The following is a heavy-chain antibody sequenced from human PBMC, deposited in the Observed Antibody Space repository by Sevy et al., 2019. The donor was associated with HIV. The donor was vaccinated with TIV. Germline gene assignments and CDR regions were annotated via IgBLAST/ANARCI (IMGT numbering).Heavy chain of an antibody. V-gene: IGHV2-5*01. Sequence: SGPTLVNPTQTLTLTCTFSGFSLSTSGVGVGWIRQPPGKALEWPALICWNDDTRYNPSRKSRITITKDTSKNQVVLIMTNMDPVETATYYCAHRLNDFWSGYPWDGMEVWGQGTTVTVSS. CDR3: AHRLNDFWSGYPWDGMEV. CDR1: GFSLSTSGVG. J-gene: IGHJ6*02. CDR2: ICWNDDT. D-gene: IGHD3-3*01.